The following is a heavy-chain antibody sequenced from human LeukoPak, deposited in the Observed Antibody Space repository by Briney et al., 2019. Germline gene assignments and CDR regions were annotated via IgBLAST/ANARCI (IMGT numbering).Heavy chain of an antibody. CDR3: ARVLSGYYFDY. J-gene: IGHJ4*02. Sequence: PGASVKVSCMAYGYTFTSYAMHWVRHAPGQRLEWMGWINADNGNTKYTQKLQGRVTLTRDTSASTAYMELSSLRSEDTAVYFCARVLSGYYFDYWGEETLVTVSS. D-gene: IGHD6-25*01. CDR2: INADNGNT. V-gene: IGHV1-3*01. CDR1: GYTFTSYA.